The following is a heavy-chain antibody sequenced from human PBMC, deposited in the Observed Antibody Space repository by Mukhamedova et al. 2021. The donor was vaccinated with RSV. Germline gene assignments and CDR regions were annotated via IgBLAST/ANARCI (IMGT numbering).Heavy chain of an antibody. CDR3: AKKGAVFSSTWYGGFDY. CDR2: R. D-gene: IGHD6-13*01. J-gene: IGHJ4*02. V-gene: IGHV3-9*01. Sequence: RVHGDSVKGRFTISRDNAKNSLYLQKNDLRDEDTALYYCAKKGAVFSSTWYGGFDYWGQGTLVTVSS.